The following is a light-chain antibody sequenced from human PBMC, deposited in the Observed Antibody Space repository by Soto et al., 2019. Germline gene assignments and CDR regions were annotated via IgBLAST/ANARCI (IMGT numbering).Light chain of an antibody. Sequence: EIVMTQSPATLSVSPGERATLSCRASQSVSSNFAWYQQKPGQAPRLLLYGASTRATGIPARFSGSRSGTEFTLTISSLQSTVFAVYDCQQYNNWPPWTFGQGTKVEIK. CDR3: QQYNNWPPWT. J-gene: IGKJ1*01. CDR1: QSVSSN. V-gene: IGKV3-15*01. CDR2: GAS.